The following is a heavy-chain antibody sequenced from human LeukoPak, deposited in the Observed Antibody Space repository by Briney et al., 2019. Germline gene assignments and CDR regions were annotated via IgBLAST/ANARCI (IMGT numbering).Heavy chain of an antibody. V-gene: IGHV3-30*02. CDR2: IQYDGSSI. Sequence: GGSLRLSCAASGLIFSNYGMHWVRQAPGKGLEWVTFIQYDGSSIYYTDSVKGRFTISRDNSKNTVYLQMNSPRPEDTAVYYCVEEAGAVAGRFDHWGQGTLVTVSS. J-gene: IGHJ4*02. CDR1: GLIFSNYG. D-gene: IGHD6-19*01. CDR3: VEEAGAVAGRFDH.